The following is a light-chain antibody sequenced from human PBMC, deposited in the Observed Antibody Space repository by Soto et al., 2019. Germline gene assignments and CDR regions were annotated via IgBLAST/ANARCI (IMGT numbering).Light chain of an antibody. V-gene: IGKV3-15*01. CDR3: QQFYNWPRT. CDR1: QSVSSN. J-gene: IGKJ1*01. Sequence: EIVMTQSPGTLSVSPGERATLSCRASQSVSSNLAWYQQKPGQAPRLLIYGASTRATGIPARFSGSGSETEVTLTISSRQSEDFAVYYCQQFYNWPRTFGQGTKVEIK. CDR2: GAS.